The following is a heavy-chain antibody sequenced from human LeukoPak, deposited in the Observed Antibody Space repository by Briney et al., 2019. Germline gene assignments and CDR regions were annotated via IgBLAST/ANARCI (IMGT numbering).Heavy chain of an antibody. CDR1: GFTFSSYE. Sequence: GGSLRLSCAASGFTFSSYEMHWVRQAPGKGLEWVSYISSSDSTIYYADPVKGRFTISRDNAKNSLYLQMNSLRAEDTAVYYCAKRRYDSSGHFDSWGQGTLVTVSS. CDR2: ISSSDSTI. D-gene: IGHD3-22*01. CDR3: AKRRYDSSGHFDS. V-gene: IGHV3-48*03. J-gene: IGHJ4*02.